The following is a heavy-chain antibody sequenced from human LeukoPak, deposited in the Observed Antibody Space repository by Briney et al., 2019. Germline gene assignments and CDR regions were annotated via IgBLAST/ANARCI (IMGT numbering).Heavy chain of an antibody. CDR2: ISSSSGTI. D-gene: IGHD3-16*02. CDR1: GFTFSRYS. V-gene: IGHV3-48*01. CDR3: ARALITFGGVIVPVYFDY. Sequence: GGSLRLSCAASGFTFSRYSMNWIHQGPGKGLEWVSFISSSSGTIYYADSVRGRFTISRDNAKNSLYLQMNSLRAEDTAVYYCARALITFGGVIVPVYFDYWGQGTLVTVSS. J-gene: IGHJ4*02.